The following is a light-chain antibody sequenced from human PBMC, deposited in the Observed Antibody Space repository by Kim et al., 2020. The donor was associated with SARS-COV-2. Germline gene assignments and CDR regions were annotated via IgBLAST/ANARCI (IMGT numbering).Light chain of an antibody. Sequence: SPGERAPLPCRASQSVRSSYLDWYQQKIGQAPRRRTYGASNGATGIPDRFSGSGSGTDFTLTVSRLEPEDFAVYYCQQYGSTPPTFGQGTKVDIK. CDR2: GAS. CDR3: QQYGSTPPT. J-gene: IGKJ1*01. CDR1: QSVRSSY. V-gene: IGKV3-20*01.